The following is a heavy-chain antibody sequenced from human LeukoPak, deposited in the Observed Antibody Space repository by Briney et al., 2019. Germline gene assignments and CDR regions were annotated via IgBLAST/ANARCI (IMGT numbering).Heavy chain of an antibody. J-gene: IGHJ6*02. V-gene: IGHV3-30*18. CDR3: AKEVSGSYYVYYYYYYGMDV. CDR2: ISYDGSNK. Sequence: GRSLRHSCAASGFTFSSYGMHWVRQAPGKGLEWVAIISYDGSNKYYADSVKGRFTISRDNSKNTLYLQMNSLRAEDTAVYYCAKEVSGSYYVYYYYYYGMDVWGQGTTVTVSS. D-gene: IGHD1-26*01. CDR1: GFTFSSYG.